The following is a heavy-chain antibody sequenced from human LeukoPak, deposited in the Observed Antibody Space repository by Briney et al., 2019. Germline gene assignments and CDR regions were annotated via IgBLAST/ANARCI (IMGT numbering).Heavy chain of an antibody. CDR2: INHSGST. CDR3: ARRGWYPPFPFDY. J-gene: IGHJ4*02. CDR1: GGSFSGYY. Sequence: SETLSLTCAVYGGSFSGYYWSWIRQPPGKGLEWIGEINHSGSTNYNPPLKSRVTISVDTSKNQFSLKLSSVTAADTAVYYCARRGWYPPFPFDYWGQGTLVTVSS. V-gene: IGHV4-34*01. D-gene: IGHD6-19*01.